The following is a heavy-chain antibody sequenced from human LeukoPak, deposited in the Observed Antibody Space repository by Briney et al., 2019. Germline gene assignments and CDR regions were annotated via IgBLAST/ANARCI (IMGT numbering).Heavy chain of an antibody. CDR2: ISSSGSTI. CDR1: GFTFSDYY. Sequence: GESLRLSCAASGFTFSDYYMSWIRQAPGKGLEWVSYISSSGSTIYYADSVKGRFTISRDNAKNSLYLQMNSLRAEDTAVYYCARDRVAAAGTVVDYWGQGTLVTVSS. CDR3: ARDRVAAAGTVVDY. J-gene: IGHJ4*02. D-gene: IGHD6-13*01. V-gene: IGHV3-11*04.